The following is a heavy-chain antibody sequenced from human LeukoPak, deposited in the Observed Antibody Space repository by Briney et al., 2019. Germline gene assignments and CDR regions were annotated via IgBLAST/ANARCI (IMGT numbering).Heavy chain of an antibody. D-gene: IGHD3-10*01. V-gene: IGHV4-4*07. CDR3: ARVPITMVRGVIIAFWYFDL. CDR2: IYTSGST. Sequence: PSETLSLTCTVSGGSISSYYWSWIRQPAGKGLEWIGRIYTSGSTNYNPSLKSRVTMSVDTSKNQFSLKLGSVTAADTAVYYCARVPITMVRGVIIAFWYFDLWGRGTLVTVSS. CDR1: GGSISSYY. J-gene: IGHJ2*01.